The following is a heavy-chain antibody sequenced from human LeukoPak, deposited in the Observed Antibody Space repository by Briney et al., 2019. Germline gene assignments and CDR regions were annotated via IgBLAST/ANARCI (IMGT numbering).Heavy chain of an antibody. CDR3: ARDKIVGATYFDY. J-gene: IGHJ4*02. CDR2: ISWNSGSI. CDR1: GFTFDDYA. Sequence: GGSLRLSCAASGFTFDDYAMHWVRQAPGKGLEWVSGISWNSGSIGYADSVNGRFTISRDNAKNSLYLQMNNLRADDTAVYYCARDKIVGATYFDYWGQGTLVTVSS. V-gene: IGHV3-9*01. D-gene: IGHD1-26*01.